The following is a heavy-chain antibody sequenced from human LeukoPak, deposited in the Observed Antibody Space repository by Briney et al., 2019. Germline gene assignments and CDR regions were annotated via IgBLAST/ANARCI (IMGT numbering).Heavy chain of an antibody. CDR3: ATSRWELQPADVFDI. Sequence: PSETLSLTCTVSGGSISSYYWSWIRQPPGKGLEWIGHIYYSGSTNYNPSLKSRVTISVDTSKNQFSLKLSSVTAADTAVYYCATSRWELQPADVFDIWGQGTMVTVSS. J-gene: IGHJ3*02. V-gene: IGHV4-59*13. CDR1: GGSISSYY. CDR2: IYYSGST. D-gene: IGHD1-26*01.